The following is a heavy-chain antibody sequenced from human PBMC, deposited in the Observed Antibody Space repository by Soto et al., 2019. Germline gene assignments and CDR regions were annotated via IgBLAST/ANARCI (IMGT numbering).Heavy chain of an antibody. CDR3: AVGFLDCSDGPCYVDS. D-gene: IGHD2-15*01. J-gene: IGHJ4*02. CDR2: IVPKSGGA. Sequence: VGSVKVSCKASGYNFNGYYLHWLRQAPGQGLEWMGWIVPKSGGAYSAQKFQGRLTLTWVSSISTTYLELSSLTSEATAGYYCAVGFLDCSDGPCYVDSWGQGTRVTVPS. CDR1: GYNFNGYY. V-gene: IGHV1-2*02.